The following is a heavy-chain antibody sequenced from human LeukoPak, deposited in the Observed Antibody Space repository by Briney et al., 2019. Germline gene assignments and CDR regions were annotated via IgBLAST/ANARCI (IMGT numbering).Heavy chain of an antibody. J-gene: IGHJ3*02. D-gene: IGHD3-16*01. CDR2: IFYSGST. Sequence: SETLSLTCTVTGGSFSTYYWTWIRQRPGRGLEWIGYIFYSGSTYYNPSLKSRITISVDTSKNQFSLKLSSVTAADTAVYYCARVLGDSAFDIWGQGTMVTVSS. V-gene: IGHV4-59*06. CDR1: GGSFSTYY. CDR3: ARVLGDSAFDI.